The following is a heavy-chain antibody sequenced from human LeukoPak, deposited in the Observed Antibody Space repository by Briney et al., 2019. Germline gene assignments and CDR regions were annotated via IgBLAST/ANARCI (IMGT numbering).Heavy chain of an antibody. V-gene: IGHV3-13*01. J-gene: IGHJ6*03. Sequence: PGGSLRLSCAASGFTFSSYAMNWVRQAPGKGLEWVSAIGTAGDTYYPGSVKGRFTISRENAKNSLYLQMNSLRAGDTAVYYCCGSSSYYYYMDVWGKGTTVTVSS. CDR1: GFTFSSYA. CDR2: IGTAGDT. D-gene: IGHD6-6*01. CDR3: CGSSSYYYYMDV.